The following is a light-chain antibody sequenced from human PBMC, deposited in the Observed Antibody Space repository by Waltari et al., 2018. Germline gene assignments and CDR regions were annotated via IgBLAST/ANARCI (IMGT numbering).Light chain of an antibody. CDR3: CSYAGRGTYV. Sequence: QSALTQPASVSGTPGQSITISCTGTTSAVGNYDLVTWYQPHPGKAPKLLICEVIKRPSGVSSRFSGSKSGSTASLIISGLQPDDEADYYCCSYAGRGTYVFGSGTKVTVL. J-gene: IGLJ1*01. CDR2: EVI. V-gene: IGLV2-23*02. CDR1: TSAVGNYDL.